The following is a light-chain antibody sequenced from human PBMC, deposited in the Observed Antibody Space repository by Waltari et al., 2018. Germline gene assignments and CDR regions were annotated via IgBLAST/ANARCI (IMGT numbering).Light chain of an antibody. J-gene: IGLJ1*01. V-gene: IGLV2-14*01. CDR1: SSDGGGYNY. Sequence: QSALTQPASVSGSPGQSITISCTGPSSDGGGYNYVSWYQQHPGKAPKLMIYEVSNRPSGVSNRFSGSKSGNTASLTISGLQAEDEADYYCSSYTSSSTVFGTGTKVTVL. CDR3: SSYTSSSTV. CDR2: EVS.